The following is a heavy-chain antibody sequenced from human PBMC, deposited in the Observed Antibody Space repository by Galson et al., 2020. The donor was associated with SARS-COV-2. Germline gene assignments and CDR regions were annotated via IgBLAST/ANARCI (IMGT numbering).Heavy chain of an antibody. Sequence: ASVKVSCKVSGYTLTELSMQWVRQAPGKGLEWMGGFDPEDGETIYAQKFQGRVTMTEDTSTDTAYMELSSLRSEDTAVYYCATAPPYCSSTSCYPNWFDPWGQGTLVTVAS. CDR2: FDPEDGET. D-gene: IGHD2-2*01. CDR1: GYTLTELS. J-gene: IGHJ5*02. V-gene: IGHV1-24*01. CDR3: ATAPPYCSSTSCYPNWFDP.